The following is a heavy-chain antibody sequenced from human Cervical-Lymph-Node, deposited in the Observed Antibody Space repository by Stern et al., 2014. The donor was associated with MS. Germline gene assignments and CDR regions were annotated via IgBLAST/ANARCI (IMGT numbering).Heavy chain of an antibody. Sequence: QMQLKESGPGLVKSSETLSLTCTVSGGSIGRYYWSSVRQPPGKSLEWIGYIYHNGNTNYNPSLKSRVSMSVDTSKNQFSLNLTSVTAADTAVYYCTRDGRSSLSEYFQTWGQGSLVTVSS. CDR1: GGSIGRYY. V-gene: IGHV4-59*01. J-gene: IGHJ1*01. CDR2: IYHNGNT. CDR3: TRDGRSSLSEYFQT. D-gene: IGHD6-6*01.